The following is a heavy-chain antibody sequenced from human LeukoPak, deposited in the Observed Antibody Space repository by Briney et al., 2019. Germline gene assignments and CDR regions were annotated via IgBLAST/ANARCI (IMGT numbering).Heavy chain of an antibody. CDR3: ARATPPYGSGSPSLYYYGMDV. CDR2: ICTSGST. J-gene: IGHJ6*02. CDR1: GGSISSYY. Sequence: SETLSLTCTVSGGSISSYYWSWIRQPAGKGLEWIGRICTSGSTNYNPSLKSRVTMSVDTSKNQFSLKLSSVTAADTAVYYCARATPPYGSGSPSLYYYGMDVWGQGTTVTVSS. V-gene: IGHV4-4*07. D-gene: IGHD3-10*01.